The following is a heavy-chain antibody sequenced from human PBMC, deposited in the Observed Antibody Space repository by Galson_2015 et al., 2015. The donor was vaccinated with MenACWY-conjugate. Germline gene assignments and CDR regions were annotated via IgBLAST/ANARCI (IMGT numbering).Heavy chain of an antibody. Sequence: SLRLSCAASGFTFSSFWMSWVRQAPGMGLECVANIKQDGSEKYYVDSVKGRFTISRDNAQNSLYLQINSLRAEDTAVYYCARGGATGGAFRYWGQGTLVTVSS. CDR1: GFTFSSFW. CDR3: ARGGATGGAFRY. D-gene: IGHD2-21*01. V-gene: IGHV3-7*03. J-gene: IGHJ4*02. CDR2: IKQDGSEK.